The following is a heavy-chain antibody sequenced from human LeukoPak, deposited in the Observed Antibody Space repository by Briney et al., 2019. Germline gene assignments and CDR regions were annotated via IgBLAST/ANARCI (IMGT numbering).Heavy chain of an antibody. CDR3: ARGSAFWSGYYRNYYYMDV. D-gene: IGHD3-3*01. V-gene: IGHV3-20*04. CDR1: GFTFSSYS. Sequence: GGSLRLSCAASGFTFSSYSMNWVRQAPGKGLEWVSGINWNGGSTGYADSVKGRFTISRDNAKNSLYLQMNSLRAEDTALYYCARGSAFWSGYYRNYYYMDVWGKGTTVTVSS. CDR2: INWNGGST. J-gene: IGHJ6*03.